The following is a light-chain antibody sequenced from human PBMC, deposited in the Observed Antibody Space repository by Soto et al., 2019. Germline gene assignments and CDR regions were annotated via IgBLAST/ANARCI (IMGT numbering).Light chain of an antibody. CDR3: SSYTSTDTVV. CDR2: KVT. J-gene: IGLJ2*01. V-gene: IGLV2-14*01. CDR1: SSDVGGFNY. Sequence: QSALTQPASVSGSPGQSITISCTGSSSDVGGFNYVSWYQHHPGKAPKLMIYKVTNRPSGVSSRFSGSKSGNTASLTISGLQAEDEGHYYCSSYTSTDTVVFCGGTKLTVL.